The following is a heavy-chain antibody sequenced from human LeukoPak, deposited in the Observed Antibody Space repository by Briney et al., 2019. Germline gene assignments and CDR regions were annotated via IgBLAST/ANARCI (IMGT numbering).Heavy chain of an antibody. J-gene: IGHJ3*02. D-gene: IGHD3-22*01. CDR3: ARRGYYDSSGYYIDAFDI. Sequence: LGESLKISCKGSGYSFTSYWIGWVRQMPGKGLEWMGIIYPGDSDTRYSPSFQGQVTISADKSISTAYLQWSSLKASDTAMYYCARRGYYDSSGYYIDAFDIWGQGTMVTVSS. V-gene: IGHV5-51*01. CDR2: IYPGDSDT. CDR1: GYSFTSYW.